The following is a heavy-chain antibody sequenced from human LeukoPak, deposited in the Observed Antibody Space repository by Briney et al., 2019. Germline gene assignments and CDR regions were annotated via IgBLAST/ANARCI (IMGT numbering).Heavy chain of an antibody. Sequence: GGSLRLSCSASGITFSSYAMHWVRQAPGKGLEYVSAISSGGSTYYADSVKGRFTISRDNSKNTLYLQMSSLRVEDTAVYYCVKDSSGWYAKGGFDYWGQGTLVTVSS. CDR1: GITFSSYA. CDR2: ISSGGST. V-gene: IGHV3-64D*09. CDR3: VKDSSGWYAKGGFDY. J-gene: IGHJ4*02. D-gene: IGHD6-19*01.